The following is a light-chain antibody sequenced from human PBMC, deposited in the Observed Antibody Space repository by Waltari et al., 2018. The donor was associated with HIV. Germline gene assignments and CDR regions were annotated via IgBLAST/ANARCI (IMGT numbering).Light chain of an antibody. Sequence: DIVMTQSPDSLAVSLGERATINCKSSQTILYSSNNKNYLAWYQLKPGQPPKLLIYWASTRESGVPDRFSGSGSGTDFTLTISGLQAEDVAVYYCQQYYSTPRTFGQGTKVEIK. CDR1: QTILYSSNNKNY. CDR2: WAS. J-gene: IGKJ1*01. CDR3: QQYYSTPRT. V-gene: IGKV4-1*01.